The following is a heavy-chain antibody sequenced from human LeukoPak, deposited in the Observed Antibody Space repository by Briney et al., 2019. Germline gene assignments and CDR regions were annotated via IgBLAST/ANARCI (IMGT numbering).Heavy chain of an antibody. V-gene: IGHV4-59*08. CDR2: IYYSGST. D-gene: IGHD6-19*01. Sequence: PSETLSLTCTVSGGSISSYYWSWIRQPPGKGLEWIGSIYYSGSTNYNPSLKSRVTISVDTSKNQFSRKLSSGAAADTAVYYCARHSSGWYRSFDYWGQGTLVTVSS. CDR1: GGSISSYY. CDR3: ARHSSGWYRSFDY. J-gene: IGHJ4*02.